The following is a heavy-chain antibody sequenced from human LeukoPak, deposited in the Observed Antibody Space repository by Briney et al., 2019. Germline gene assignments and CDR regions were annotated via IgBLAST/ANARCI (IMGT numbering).Heavy chain of an antibody. J-gene: IGHJ6*02. Sequence: GGSLRLSCAASGFTFSSYAMSWVRQAPGKGLEWVSGISDGGGSTFYSDSVKGRFTISRDNSKNTLYLQMNSLRAEDTAVYYCARAAMVRGVDYYGMDVWGQGTTVTVSS. CDR1: GFTFSSYA. D-gene: IGHD3-10*01. CDR3: ARAAMVRGVDYYGMDV. V-gene: IGHV3-23*01. CDR2: ISDGGGST.